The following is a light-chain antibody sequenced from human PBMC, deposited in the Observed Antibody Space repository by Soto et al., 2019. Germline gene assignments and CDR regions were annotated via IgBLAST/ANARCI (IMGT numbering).Light chain of an antibody. J-gene: IGKJ1*01. Sequence: EIQMTQSHSTLSASVGDRVTITCRASQSISSWLAWYQQKPGKAPKLLIYKASTLKSGVPSRFSGSGSGTEFTLTISSLQPDDFATYYCQHYNSYSEAFCQRAKV. V-gene: IGKV1-5*03. CDR1: QSISSW. CDR3: QHYNSYSEA. CDR2: KAS.